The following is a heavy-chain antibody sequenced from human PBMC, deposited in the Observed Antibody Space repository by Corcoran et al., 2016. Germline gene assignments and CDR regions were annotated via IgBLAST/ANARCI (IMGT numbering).Heavy chain of an antibody. CDR2: IKKDGSEK. CDR1: GFTFSDYW. D-gene: IGHD3-22*01. J-gene: IGHJ3*01. V-gene: IGHV3-7*01. Sequence: EVQLVESGGDLAQPGGSLRLSCTASGFTFSDYWMTWVRQAPGKGLEWVATIKKDGSEKEYVDSVKGRFTISRYNARNSLYLQMNSLRVEDTALYYCAREPYDRSAYGAFDVWGQGTMVTVSS. CDR3: AREPYDRSAYGAFDV.